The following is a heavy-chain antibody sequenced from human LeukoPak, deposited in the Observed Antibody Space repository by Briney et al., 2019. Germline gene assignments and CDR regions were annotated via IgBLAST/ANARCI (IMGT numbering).Heavy chain of an antibody. CDR3: AKGDLPLLYGGAFDS. CDR2: ISGSSGRT. CDR1: GFTFSSYA. V-gene: IGHV3-23*01. D-gene: IGHD2-2*02. J-gene: IGHJ4*02. Sequence: GGSLRLSCAASGFTFSSYAMNWVRQAPGKGLEWVSSISGSSGRTYYADSVKGRFTISRDNSKNTLYLQMNSLRAADTAVYYCAKGDLPLLYGGAFDSWGQGILVTVSS.